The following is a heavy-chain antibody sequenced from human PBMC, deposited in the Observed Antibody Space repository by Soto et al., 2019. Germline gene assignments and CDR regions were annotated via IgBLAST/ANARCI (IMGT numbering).Heavy chain of an antibody. CDR2: IYPGDSDT. CDR3: ARGRVAIFGVVTPNWFDP. Sequence: PGESLKISCKGSGYSFTSYWIGWVRQMPGKGLVWMGIIYPGDSDTRYSPSFQALVTISADKYISTAYPSWSSLTAADTAMYYCARGRVAIFGVVTPNWFDPWGQGTLVTVSS. V-gene: IGHV5-51*01. D-gene: IGHD3-3*01. CDR1: GYSFTSYW. J-gene: IGHJ5*02.